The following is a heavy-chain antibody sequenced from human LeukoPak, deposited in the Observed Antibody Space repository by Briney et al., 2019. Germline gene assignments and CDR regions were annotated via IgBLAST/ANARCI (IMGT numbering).Heavy chain of an antibody. CDR1: GGSISSSNW. V-gene: IGHV4-4*02. CDR3: AVLLGYCSGGSCYRSY. CDR2: IYHSGST. J-gene: IGHJ4*02. D-gene: IGHD2-15*01. Sequence: SETLSLTCAVSGGSISSSNWWSWVRQPPGKGLEWIGGIYHSGSTNYNPSLKSRVTISVDKSKNQFSLKLSSVTAADTAVYYCAVLLGYCSGGSCYRSYWGQGTLVTVSS.